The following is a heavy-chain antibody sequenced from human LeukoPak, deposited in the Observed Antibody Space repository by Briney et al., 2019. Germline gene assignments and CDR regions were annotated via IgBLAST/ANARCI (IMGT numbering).Heavy chain of an antibody. CDR2: IPWNNDII. CDR1: GFPFGNHA. Sequence: PGRSLRLSCVASGFPFGNHAMHWVRQTPGKGLEWVAGIPWNNDIITYADSVRGRFTVSRDNAKNSVYLQMDSLKPEDTALYHCVRGDWLDFWGQGTLVTVSS. D-gene: IGHD5-24*01. V-gene: IGHV3-9*01. CDR3: VRGDWLDF. J-gene: IGHJ5*01.